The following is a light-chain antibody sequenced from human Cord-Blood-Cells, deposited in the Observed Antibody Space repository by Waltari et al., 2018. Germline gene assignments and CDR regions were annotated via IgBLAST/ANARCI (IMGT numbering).Light chain of an antibody. V-gene: IGLV2-14*01. Sequence: QSALTQPASVSGSPGQWIAISCTGTIGVVGGYNYVSWYQQHHGHAPKLMIYDVSNRPSRVSNHLSGSKSGNTASLTISGLQAEDEADYYCSSYTSSSRVFGGGTKLTVL. J-gene: IGLJ2*01. CDR1: IGVVGGYNY. CDR3: SSYTSSSRV. CDR2: DVS.